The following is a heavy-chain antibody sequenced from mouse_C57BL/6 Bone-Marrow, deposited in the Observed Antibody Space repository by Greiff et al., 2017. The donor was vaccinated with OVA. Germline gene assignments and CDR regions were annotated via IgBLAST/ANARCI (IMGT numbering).Heavy chain of an antibody. CDR2: INPNNGGT. CDR1: GYTFTDYN. D-gene: IGHD1-1*01. Sequence: VQLKESGPELVKPGASVKIPCKASGYTFTDYNMDWVKQSHGKSLEWIGDINPNNGGTIYNQKFKGKATLTVDKSSSTAYMQLSSLTSEDSAVYFCARRSYYDYFDYWGQGTTLTVSS. CDR3: ARRSYYDYFDY. V-gene: IGHV1-18*01. J-gene: IGHJ2*01.